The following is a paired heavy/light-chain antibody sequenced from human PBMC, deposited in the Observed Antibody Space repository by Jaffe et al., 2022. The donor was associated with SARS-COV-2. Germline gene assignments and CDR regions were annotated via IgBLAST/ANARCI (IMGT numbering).Light chain of an antibody. V-gene: IGKV2-28*01. CDR3: MQTRQNAYT. J-gene: IGKJ2*01. Sequence: DIVMAQSPLSLPVTPGEPASISCRSSQSLLHSNGYTYLNWYLQKPGQSPHLLIFLGFNRASGVPDRFSGSGSGTDFTLKISRVEAEDVGVYYCMQTRQNAYTFGQGTKLEIK. CDR1: QSLLHSNGYTY. CDR2: LGF.
Heavy chain of an antibody. CDR2: ISGDGSSA. Sequence: EVQLVESGGGLVQPGESLRLSCAASGFTFSSYWMLWVRQAPGKGPVWVSRISGDGSSADYADSVKGRFTVSRDNAKNTLYLQMNTLRAEDTAVYYCALLGSIVPVSPDGLDIWGQGTMVTVSS. CDR1: GFTFSSYW. J-gene: IGHJ3*02. CDR3: ALLGSIVPVSPDGLDI. D-gene: IGHD2-21*01. V-gene: IGHV3-74*01.